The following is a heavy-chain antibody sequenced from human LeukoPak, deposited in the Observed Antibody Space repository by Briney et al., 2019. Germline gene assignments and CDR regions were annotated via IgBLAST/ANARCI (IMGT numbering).Heavy chain of an antibody. CDR1: GGSFSGYY. CDR3: ARGSTSCPNWFDP. CDR2: INHSGST. D-gene: IGHD2-2*01. V-gene: IGHV4-34*01. Sequence: SETLSLTCAVYGGSFSGYYWSWIRQPPGKGLEWIGEINHSGSTNYNPSLKSRVTISVDTSKNQLSLKLSSVTAADTAVYYCARGSTSCPNWFDPWGQGTLVTVSS. J-gene: IGHJ5*02.